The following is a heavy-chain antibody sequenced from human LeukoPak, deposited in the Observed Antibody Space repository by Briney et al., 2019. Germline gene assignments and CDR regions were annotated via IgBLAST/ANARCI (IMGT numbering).Heavy chain of an antibody. CDR2: ISSTRSTT. J-gene: IGHJ3*02. CDR3: ARDAAYCGGDCYMDAFDI. V-gene: IGHV3-48*01. D-gene: IGHD2-21*02. Sequence: GGSLRLSCAASGFTFSNSSMNWVRQASGKGLEWVSYISSTRSTTYYADSVKGRFTISRDNAKNSLYLQMNSLRAEDTAVYYCARDAAYCGGDCYMDAFDIWGQGTMVTVSS. CDR1: GFTFSNSS.